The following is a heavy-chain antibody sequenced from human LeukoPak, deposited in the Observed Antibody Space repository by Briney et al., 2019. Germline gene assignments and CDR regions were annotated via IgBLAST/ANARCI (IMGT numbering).Heavy chain of an antibody. CDR2: INHSGST. D-gene: IGHD3-10*01. CDR1: GGSFSGYY. J-gene: IGHJ4*02. V-gene: IGHV4-34*01. Sequence: SETLSLTCAVYGGSFSGYYWSWIRQPPGKGLEWIGEINHSGSTNYSPSLKSRVTISVDTSKNQFSLKLSSVTAADTAVYYCARSNMVRGVRALDYWGQGTLVTVSS. CDR3: ARSNMVRGVRALDY.